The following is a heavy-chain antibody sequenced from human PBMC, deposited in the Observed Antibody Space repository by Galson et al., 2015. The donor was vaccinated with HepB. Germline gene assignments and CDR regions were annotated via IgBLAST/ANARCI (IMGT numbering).Heavy chain of an antibody. J-gene: IGHJ4*02. D-gene: IGHD5-18*01. CDR3: ATVRGYSYGYDY. CDR2: ISISSSTI. CDR1: GFTFSSSI. Sequence: SLRLSCAASGFTFSSSIMNWVRQAPGKGLEWVSYISISSSTIYYADSVKGRFTIPRDNAKNSLYLQMNSLRDDDTAVYYCATVRGYSYGYDYWGQGTLVTVSS. V-gene: IGHV3-48*02.